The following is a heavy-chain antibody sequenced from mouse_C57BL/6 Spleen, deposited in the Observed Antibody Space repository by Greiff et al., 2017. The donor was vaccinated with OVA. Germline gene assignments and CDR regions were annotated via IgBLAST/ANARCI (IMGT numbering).Heavy chain of an antibody. Sequence: EVKVVESGEGLVKPGGSLKLSCAASGFTFSSYAMSWVRQTPEKRLEWVAYISSGGDYIYYADTVKGRFTISRDNARNTLYLQMSSLKSEDTAMYYCTRGTAQAKVDYWGQGTSVTVSS. CDR1: GFTFSSYA. D-gene: IGHD3-2*02. CDR2: ISSGGDYI. V-gene: IGHV5-9-1*02. CDR3: TRGTAQAKVDY. J-gene: IGHJ4*01.